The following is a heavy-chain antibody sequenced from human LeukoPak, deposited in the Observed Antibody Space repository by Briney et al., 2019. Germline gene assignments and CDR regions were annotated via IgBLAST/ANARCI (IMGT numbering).Heavy chain of an antibody. CDR3: ARDFWDTPVSRSSWGP. V-gene: IGHV1-18*01. CDR1: GYTFTSYG. CDR2: ISAYNGNT. Sequence: ASVKVSCKASGYTFTSYGISWVRQAPGQGLEWMGWISAYNGNTNYAQKLQGRVTMTTDTSTSTAYMELRSLRSDDTAVYYCARDFWDTPVSRSSWGPWGQGTLVTVSS. J-gene: IGHJ5*02. D-gene: IGHD6-13*01.